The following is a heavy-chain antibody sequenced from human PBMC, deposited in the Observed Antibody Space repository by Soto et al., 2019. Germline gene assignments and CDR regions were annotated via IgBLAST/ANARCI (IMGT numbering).Heavy chain of an antibody. D-gene: IGHD6-13*01. CDR3: ARIQGIAAAGANHNWFDP. CDR1: GGTFSSYA. CDR2: IIPIFGTA. Sequence: SVKVSCKASGGTFSSYAISWVRQAPGQGLEWMGGIIPIFGTANYAQKFQGRVTITADESTSTAYMELSSLRSEDTAVYYCARIQGIAAAGANHNWFDPWGQGTLVTVSS. J-gene: IGHJ5*02. V-gene: IGHV1-69*13.